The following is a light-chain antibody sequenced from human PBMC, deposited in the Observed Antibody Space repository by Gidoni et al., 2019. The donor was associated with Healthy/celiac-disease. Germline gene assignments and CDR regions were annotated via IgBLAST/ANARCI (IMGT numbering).Light chain of an antibody. CDR3: QQYGSSSYT. CDR1: QSVSSSY. J-gene: IGKJ2*01. Sequence: IVLTQSPGTLSLSPGERATLSCRVSQSVSSSYLAWYQQKPGQAPRLLIYGASSRATGIPDRFSGSGSGTDFTLTISRLEPEDLAVYYGQQYGSSSYTLGQGTKLEIK. V-gene: IGKV3-20*01. CDR2: GAS.